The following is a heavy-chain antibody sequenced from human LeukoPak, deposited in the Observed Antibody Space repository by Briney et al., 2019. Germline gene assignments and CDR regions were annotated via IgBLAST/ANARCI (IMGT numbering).Heavy chain of an antibody. V-gene: IGHV5-10-1*01. Sequence: GESLKISCKGSGYSFTSYWISWVRQMPGKGLEWMGRIDPSDSYTNYSPSFQGHVTISADKSISTAYLQWSSLKATDTAMYYCARPDDYGGKPAAFDIWGQGTMVTVSS. D-gene: IGHD4-23*01. CDR1: GYSFTSYW. J-gene: IGHJ3*02. CDR3: ARPDDYGGKPAAFDI. CDR2: IDPSDSYT.